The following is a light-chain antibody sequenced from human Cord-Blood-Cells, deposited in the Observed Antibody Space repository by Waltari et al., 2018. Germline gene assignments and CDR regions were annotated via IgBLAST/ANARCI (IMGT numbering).Light chain of an antibody. CDR1: QSVLYSSNNKNY. J-gene: IGKJ3*01. CDR2: WAS. V-gene: IGKV4-1*01. Sequence: DIVMTQSPDSLAVSLGERATINCKSSQSVLYSSNNKNYLAWYQQKPGQPPKLLIYWASTRESGVPDRFIGSGSGTDFTLTISSLQAEDVAVYYCQQYYTRITFGPGTKVDIK. CDR3: QQYYTRIT.